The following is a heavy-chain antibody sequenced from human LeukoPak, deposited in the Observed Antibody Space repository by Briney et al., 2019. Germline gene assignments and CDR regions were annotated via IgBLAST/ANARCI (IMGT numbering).Heavy chain of an antibody. J-gene: IGHJ4*02. V-gene: IGHV4-39*07. CDR2: MYYSGST. CDR1: GDSISSSSYY. D-gene: IGHD6-13*01. Sequence: PSETLSLTCTVSGDSISSSSYYWGWIRQPPGKGLEWIGSMYYSGSTYYNPSLKSRVTISVDTSKNQFSLKLSSVTAADTAVYYCARDKGYSSSWYSPSVDYWGQGTLVTVSS. CDR3: ARDKGYSSSWYSPSVDY.